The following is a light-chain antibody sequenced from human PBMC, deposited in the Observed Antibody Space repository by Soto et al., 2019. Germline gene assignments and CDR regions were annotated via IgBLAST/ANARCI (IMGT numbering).Light chain of an antibody. CDR1: QSVSSD. CDR2: GAS. Sequence: EIVMNQSPATLSVSPGERATLSCRASQSVSSDLAWYKHKPGQAPRLLIYGASTRATGIPARFSGSGSGTEFTLTISSLQPEDFAVYYCQQYYNWPRTFGQGTKVDIK. V-gene: IGKV3-15*01. CDR3: QQYYNWPRT. J-gene: IGKJ1*01.